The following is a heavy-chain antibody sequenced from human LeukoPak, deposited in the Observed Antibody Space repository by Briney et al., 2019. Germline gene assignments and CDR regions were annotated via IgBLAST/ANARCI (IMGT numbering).Heavy chain of an antibody. CDR2: IYPGDSET. D-gene: IGHD6-6*01. CDR3: ASQLAARPGGFDY. Sequence: GESLKISCEASGYSFTNYWIGWVRQMPGQGLEWMGIIYPGDSETRYSPSFQGRVTISADKSISTVYLQWSSLKASDTAIYYCASQLAARPGGFDYWGQGTLVTVSS. J-gene: IGHJ4*02. V-gene: IGHV5-51*01. CDR1: GYSFTNYW.